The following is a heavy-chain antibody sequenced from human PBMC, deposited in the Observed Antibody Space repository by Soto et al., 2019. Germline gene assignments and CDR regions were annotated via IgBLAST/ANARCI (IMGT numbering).Heavy chain of an antibody. CDR1: GFTFSSYW. V-gene: IGHV3-74*01. CDR2: INSDGSST. CDR3: AREGGEGFSGYYYYGIDV. J-gene: IGHJ6*02. D-gene: IGHD3-16*01. Sequence: EVQLVESGGGLVQPGGSLRLSCAASGFTFSSYWMHWVRQAPGKGLVWVSRINSDGSSTSYADSVKGRFTISRDNAKNTLYLQMNSLRAEDTAVYYCAREGGEGFSGYYYYGIDVWGQGTTVTVAS.